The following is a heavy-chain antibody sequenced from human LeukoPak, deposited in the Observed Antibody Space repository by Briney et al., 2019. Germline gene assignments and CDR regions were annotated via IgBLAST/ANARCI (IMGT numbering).Heavy chain of an antibody. V-gene: IGHV1-3*01. CDR1: GYTFTSYA. Sequence: GASVKVSCKASGYTFTSYAMHWVRQAPGQRLEWMGWINAGNGNTKYSQKFQGRVTITRDTSASTAYMELSSLRSEDTAVYYCARDRDDSSAYYRETLCDYWGQGTLVTVSS. J-gene: IGHJ4*02. D-gene: IGHD3-22*01. CDR2: INAGNGNT. CDR3: ARDRDDSSAYYRETLCDY.